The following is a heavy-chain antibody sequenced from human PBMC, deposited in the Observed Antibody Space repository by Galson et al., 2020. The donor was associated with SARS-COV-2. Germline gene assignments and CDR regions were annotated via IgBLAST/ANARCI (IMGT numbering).Heavy chain of an antibody. CDR1: GFTFSNAW. CDR3: ATGLDIVVVPAASVVDV. CDR2: IKSKTDGGTT. J-gene: IGHJ6*02. Sequence: TGGSLSLSCAASGFTFSNAWMSWVRQAPGKGLEWVGRIKSKTDGGTTDYAATVKGRFTISREDSKNTLYLQMNSLKTEDTAVYYCATGLDIVVVPAASVVDVRGQRTTVTVSS. V-gene: IGHV3-15*01. D-gene: IGHD2-2*03.